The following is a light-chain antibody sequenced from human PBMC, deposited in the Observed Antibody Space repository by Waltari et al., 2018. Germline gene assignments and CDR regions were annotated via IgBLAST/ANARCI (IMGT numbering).Light chain of an antibody. J-gene: IGKJ1*01. V-gene: IGKV3-20*01. CDR1: QSVSRA. CDR3: QHYVRLPAT. CDR2: GAS. Sequence: DIVLTQSPGTLSLSPGERATLSCRASQSVSRALAWYQQKPGQDPRLLISGASNRATGIPERFSGSGSGTDFSITISSLEPEDFAVYYCQHYVRLPATFGQGTKVEIK.